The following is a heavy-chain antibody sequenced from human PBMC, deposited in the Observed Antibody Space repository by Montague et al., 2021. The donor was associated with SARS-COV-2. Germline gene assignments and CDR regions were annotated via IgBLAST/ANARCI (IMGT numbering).Heavy chain of an antibody. CDR1: GGSISSGGYY. Sequence: TLSLTCTVSGGSISSGGYYWSWIRQHPGKGLEWIGYIYYSGSTYYNPSLKSRVTISVDTSKNQFSLNLSSATAADTVVYYCARFFSSWTDWGQGTLVTVSS. CDR3: ARFFSSWTD. V-gene: IGHV4-31*03. J-gene: IGHJ4*02. CDR2: IYYSGST. D-gene: IGHD6-13*01.